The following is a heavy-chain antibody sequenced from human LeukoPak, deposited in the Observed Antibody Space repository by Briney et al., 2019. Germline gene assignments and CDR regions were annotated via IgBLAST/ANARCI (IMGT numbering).Heavy chain of an antibody. CDR3: ARHWLDAGTPDRFDY. CDR2: IFYSGST. D-gene: IGHD3-10*01. V-gene: IGHV4-59*08. Sequence: SETLSLTCTVSSGSFSSYYWSWIRQPPGKGLEWIGYIFYSGSTNYNPSLKSRVTISVDTSKTQFSLKVSSVTAADTAVCYCARHWLDAGTPDRFDYGGKGTLATVSS. CDR1: SGSFSSYY. J-gene: IGHJ4*02.